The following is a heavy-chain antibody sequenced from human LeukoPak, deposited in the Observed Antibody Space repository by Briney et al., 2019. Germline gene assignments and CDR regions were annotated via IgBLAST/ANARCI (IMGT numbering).Heavy chain of an antibody. CDR1: GFTFTMFS. CDR3: ARTYDFGVGPPGDAFDN. V-gene: IGHV3-48*01. Sequence: GGSLRLSCAASGFTFTMFSMNWLRQAPGKGLEWIAFIRGRRDTTYYADSVQGRFTISRDNAEDSVYLQMNSLRVEDTAVYYCARTYDFGVGPPGDAFDNWGQGTLVTVSS. CDR2: IRGRRDTT. J-gene: IGHJ3*02. D-gene: IGHD3-3*01.